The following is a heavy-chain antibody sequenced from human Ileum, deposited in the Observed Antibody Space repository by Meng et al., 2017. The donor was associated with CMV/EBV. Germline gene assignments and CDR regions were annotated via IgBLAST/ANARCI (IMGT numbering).Heavy chain of an antibody. D-gene: IGHD4-17*01. CDR2: ILPIFGTP. CDR1: RNSFNTYP. CDR3: ARGDVTTWNCHY. J-gene: IGHJ4*02. V-gene: IGHV1-69*01. Sequence: HAGAEVRNPWSSVKVSGKSIRNSFNTYPISWVRQAPGQGLWWMGGILPIFGTPNYAQKFQGRVTITADESTSKVYMELISLKSEDTAMYYCARGDVTTWNCHYWGPGTLVTVSS.